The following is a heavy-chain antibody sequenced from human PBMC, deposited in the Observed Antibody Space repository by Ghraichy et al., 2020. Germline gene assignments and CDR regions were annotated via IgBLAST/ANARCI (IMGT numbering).Heavy chain of an antibody. D-gene: IGHD6-13*01. Sequence: GGSLRLSCAASGFTFSTYGMNWVRQAPGKGLEWLSAISGNGGSTYYADSVTGRFTISRDSSKDTVYLKMNSLRAEDTAVYYCARDKLDAYSSSWYGTNDAYDIWGHGTMVTFSS. CDR3: ARDKLDAYSSSWYGTNDAYDI. CDR2: ISGNGGST. V-gene: IGHV3-23*01. J-gene: IGHJ3*02. CDR1: GFTFSTYG.